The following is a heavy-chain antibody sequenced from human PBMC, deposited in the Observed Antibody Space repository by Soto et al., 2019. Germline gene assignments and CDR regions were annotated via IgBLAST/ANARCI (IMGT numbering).Heavy chain of an antibody. CDR1: GGTFSSYA. D-gene: IGHD3-3*01. CDR3: AVGITMFGVGDS. Sequence: QVQLVQSGAEVKKPGSSVKVSCKASGGTFSSYAISWVRQAPGQGLEWMGGIIPIFGTPNYAQNFKGRVTITADKSTSTAFMELSSLTSEDTAVFYCAVGITMFGVGDSWGQGTLVTVSS. CDR2: IIPIFGTP. J-gene: IGHJ4*02. V-gene: IGHV1-69*06.